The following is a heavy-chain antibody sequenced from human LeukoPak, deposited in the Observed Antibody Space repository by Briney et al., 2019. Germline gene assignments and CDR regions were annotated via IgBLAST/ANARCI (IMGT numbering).Heavy chain of an antibody. J-gene: IGHJ5*02. CDR1: GYSISSGYY. CDR2: IYHSGST. Sequence: SQTLSLTCAVSGYSISSGYYWGWIRPPPGKGLEWIGSIYHSGSTYYNPSLKSRVTISVDTSKTQFSLKLSSVTAADTAVYYCASSYSSSWYWFDPWGQGTLVTVSS. V-gene: IGHV4-38-2*01. D-gene: IGHD6-13*01. CDR3: ASSYSSSWYWFDP.